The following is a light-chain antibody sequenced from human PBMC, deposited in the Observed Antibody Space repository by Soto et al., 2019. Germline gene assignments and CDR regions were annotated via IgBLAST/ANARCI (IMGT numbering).Light chain of an antibody. CDR2: EGS. J-gene: IGKJ2*01. V-gene: IGKV3-11*01. Sequence: EIVLTQSPATLSLSPGERATLSCRASQSVNNYLGWYQQEPGQAPRLLIYEGSKRATGLPARFSGSGSGTDFTLTISSLEPEDFAFYYCQHLSNWPATFGQGTKLEI. CDR1: QSVNNY. CDR3: QHLSNWPAT.